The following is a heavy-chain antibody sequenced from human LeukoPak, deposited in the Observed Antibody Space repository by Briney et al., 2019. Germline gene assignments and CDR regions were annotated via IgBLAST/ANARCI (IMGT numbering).Heavy chain of an antibody. J-gene: IGHJ6*02. CDR1: GGTFSSYA. V-gene: IGHV1-69*04. CDR3: ARDAPNIVVVPAATSYYYYGMDV. D-gene: IGHD2-2*01. CDR2: ILPILGIP. Sequence: SVKVSCKASGGTFSSYAISSVRQAPGQGLEWMGRILPILGIPNYAQKFQGRVTITADKSTSTAYMELSSLRSEDTAVYYCARDAPNIVVVPAATSYYYYGMDVWGQGTTVTVSS.